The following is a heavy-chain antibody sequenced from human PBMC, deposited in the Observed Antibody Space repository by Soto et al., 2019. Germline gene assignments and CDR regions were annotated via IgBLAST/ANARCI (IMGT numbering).Heavy chain of an antibody. CDR3: ARDTGENWTYEAH. V-gene: IGHV4-4*07. D-gene: IGHD1-7*01. J-gene: IGHJ1*01. CDR1: GAYISDFS. CDR2: ITINGNT. Sequence: SETLSLTCRVSGAYISDFSWSWIRQPAGQGLEWIGRITINGNTQKNPSFKSRVTMSIDTSRNHFSLNLQSATAADTALSYCARDTGENWTYEAHWGPGTLVTVSS.